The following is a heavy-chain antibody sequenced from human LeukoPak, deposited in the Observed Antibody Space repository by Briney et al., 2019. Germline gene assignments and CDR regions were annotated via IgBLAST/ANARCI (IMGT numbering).Heavy chain of an antibody. D-gene: IGHD3-22*01. CDR2: INHSGST. V-gene: IGHV4-34*01. CDR1: SGSFSGYY. J-gene: IGHJ4*02. Sequence: SETLSLTCAVYSGSFSGYYWSWIRHPPGKGLEWIGEINHSGSTNYNPSLKSRVTISVDTSKNQFSLKLSSVTAADTAVYYCARGRYYYDSSGYLLFDYWGQGTLVTVSS. CDR3: ARGRYYYDSSGYLLFDY.